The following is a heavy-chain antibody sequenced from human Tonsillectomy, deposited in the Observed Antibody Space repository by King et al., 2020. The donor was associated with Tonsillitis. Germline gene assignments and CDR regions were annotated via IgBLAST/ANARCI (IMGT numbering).Heavy chain of an antibody. V-gene: IGHV1-18*04. J-gene: IGHJ2*01. CDR2: ISTYNGET. D-gene: IGHD3-16*01. CDR1: GYTFTTYG. Sequence: QLVQSGAEVKKPGASVKVSCKASGYTFTTYGINWVRQAPGQGLECMGWISTYNGETDYAQKFQGRVTLTTNTSTNTVYMELRSLRSDDTAVYYCARGDEDWFFVLWGRGPLVTVSS. CDR3: ARGDEDWFFVL.